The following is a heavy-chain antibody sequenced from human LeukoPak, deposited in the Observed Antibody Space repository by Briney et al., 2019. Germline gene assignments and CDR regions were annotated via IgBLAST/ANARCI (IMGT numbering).Heavy chain of an antibody. V-gene: IGHV4-59*01. D-gene: IGHD5-18*01. J-gene: IGHJ4*02. CDR2: IYYSGST. CDR1: GGSISSYY. CDR3: ARDGRGYSYGYDY. Sequence: PSETLSLTCTVSGGSISSYYWSWIRQPPGKGLEWIGYIYYSGSTNYNPPLKSRVTISVDTSKNQFSLKLSSVTAADTAVYYCARDGRGYSYGYDYWGQRTLVTVSS.